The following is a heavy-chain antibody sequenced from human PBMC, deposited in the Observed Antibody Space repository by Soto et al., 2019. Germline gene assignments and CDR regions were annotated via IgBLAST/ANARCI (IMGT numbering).Heavy chain of an antibody. CDR3: ARDRLMATAGTARHYFGLDV. Sequence: PSETLSLTCTVSGGSIRSGGYYWSWVRQNPRRGLEWIGNIYYSGNTYYNPSLKSRLTISVDTSKNPFSLNLSSVTAADTAVYYCARDRLMATAGTARHYFGLDVWGQGTTVTVSS. CDR1: GGSIRSGGYY. J-gene: IGHJ6*02. D-gene: IGHD5-18*01. V-gene: IGHV4-31*03. CDR2: IYYSGNT.